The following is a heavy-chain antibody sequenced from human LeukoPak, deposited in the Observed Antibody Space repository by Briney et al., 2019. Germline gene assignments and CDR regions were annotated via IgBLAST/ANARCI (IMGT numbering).Heavy chain of an antibody. CDR2: IYYSGST. CDR3: ARVDYYHYYMDV. J-gene: IGHJ6*03. CDR1: GGSISSSSYY. V-gene: IGHV4-39*07. Sequence: SETLSLTCTVSGGSISSSSYYWGWIRQPPGKGLEWIGSIYYSGSTYYNPSLKSRVTISIDTSKTQFSLKLSSVTAADTALYYCARVDYYHYYMDVWGTGTTVTVSS.